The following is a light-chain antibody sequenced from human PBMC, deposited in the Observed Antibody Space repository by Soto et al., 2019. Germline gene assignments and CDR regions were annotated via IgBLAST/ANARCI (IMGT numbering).Light chain of an antibody. Sequence: QSALTQPASVSGSPEQSITISCTGTSSDVGGYNYVSWYQQHPGKAPKLMIYEVSSRPSGVSYRFSGSKSGNTASLTISGLQAEDEADYYCTSYTSSSTGVFGGGTKVTVL. V-gene: IGLV2-14*01. J-gene: IGLJ3*02. CDR3: TSYTSSSTGV. CDR1: SSDVGGYNY. CDR2: EVS.